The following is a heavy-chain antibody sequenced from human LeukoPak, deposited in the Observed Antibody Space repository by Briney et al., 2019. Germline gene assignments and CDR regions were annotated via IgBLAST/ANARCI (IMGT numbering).Heavy chain of an antibody. D-gene: IGHD1-26*01. CDR1: GGSISSSSYC. J-gene: IGHJ4*02. Sequence: TSETLSLTCTVSGGSISSSSYCWGWIRQPPGKGLEWIGSIYYSGSTYYNPSLKSRVTISVDTSKNQFSLKLSSVTAADTAVYYCARGSGSYYVVIDYWGQGTLVTVSS. V-gene: IGHV4-39*01. CDR3: ARGSGSYYVVIDY. CDR2: IYYSGST.